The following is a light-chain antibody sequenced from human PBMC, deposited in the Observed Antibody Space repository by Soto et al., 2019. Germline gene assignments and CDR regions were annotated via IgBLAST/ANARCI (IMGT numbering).Light chain of an antibody. CDR1: QDISSY. CDR3: QQYYSYPRT. CDR2: AAS. V-gene: IGKV1-9*01. J-gene: IGKJ1*01. Sequence: DIQLTQSPSFLSASVVDRVTITFRASQDISSYLGWYQQKPGKAPKLLIYAASSLQSGVPSRFSGSGSGTDFTLTISCLQSEDFATYYCQQYYSYPRTFGQGTKVDIK.